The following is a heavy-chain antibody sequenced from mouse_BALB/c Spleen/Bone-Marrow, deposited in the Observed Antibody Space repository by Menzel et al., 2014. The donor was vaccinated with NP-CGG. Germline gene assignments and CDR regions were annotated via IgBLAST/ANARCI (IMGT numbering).Heavy chain of an antibody. CDR1: GYSITSGYY. Sequence: EVKLMESGPGLVKPSQSLSLPCSVTGYSITSGYYWNWIRQFPGNKLEWMGYISYDGSNNYNPSLKNRISITRDTSKNQFFLKLNSVTTEDTATYYCARDWDGYYFDYWGQGTTLTVSS. D-gene: IGHD2-3*01. V-gene: IGHV3-6*02. J-gene: IGHJ2*01. CDR3: ARDWDGYYFDY. CDR2: ISYDGSN.